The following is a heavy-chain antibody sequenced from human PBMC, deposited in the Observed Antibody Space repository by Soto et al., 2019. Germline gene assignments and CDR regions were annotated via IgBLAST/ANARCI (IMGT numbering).Heavy chain of an antibody. CDR3: ARERWSYYAFWSGYYPTPDY. CDR2: IKQDGSEK. J-gene: IGHJ4*02. Sequence: PGGSLILSCAASGFTFSSYWMSWVRQAPGKGLEWVANIKQDGSEKYYVDSVKGRFTISRDNAKNSLYLQMNSLRAEDTAVYYCARERWSYYAFWSGYYPTPDYWGQGTLVTVSS. CDR1: GFTFSSYW. D-gene: IGHD3-3*01. V-gene: IGHV3-7*01.